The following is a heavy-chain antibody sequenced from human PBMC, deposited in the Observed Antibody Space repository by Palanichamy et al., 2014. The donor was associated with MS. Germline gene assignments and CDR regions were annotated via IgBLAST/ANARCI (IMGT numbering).Heavy chain of an antibody. CDR1: GYTFTNYW. CDR2: IYPDDSDA. Sequence: EVVLLQSGAEVTKPGESLKISCKGSGYTFTNYWIGWVRQMPGKGLEWMGIIYPDDSDARYSLSFLGQVTFSVDKSISTAFLQWNSLKASDTAMYYCTRFGPAAHSKMDLWDQGTLVTVSS. V-gene: IGHV5-51*01. CDR3: TRFGPAAHSKMDL. J-gene: IGHJ5*02. D-gene: IGHD2-2*01.